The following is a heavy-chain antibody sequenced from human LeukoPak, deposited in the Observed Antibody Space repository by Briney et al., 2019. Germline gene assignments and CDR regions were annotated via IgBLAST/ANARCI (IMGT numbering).Heavy chain of an antibody. J-gene: IGHJ4*02. Sequence: PSETLSLTCTVSGASMSGYYWSWIRQSPEKGLEYIGNIFYIGTTNYNPSLKSRVTMSVDTSKNQFSLKLSSVTAADTAVYYCARYSSSWGSFDYWGQGALVTVSS. CDR2: IFYIGTT. D-gene: IGHD6-13*01. CDR1: GASMSGYY. CDR3: ARYSSSWGSFDY. V-gene: IGHV4-59*12.